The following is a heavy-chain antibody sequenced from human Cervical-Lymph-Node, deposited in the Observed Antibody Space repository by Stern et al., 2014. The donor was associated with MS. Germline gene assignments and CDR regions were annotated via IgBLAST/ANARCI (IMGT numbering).Heavy chain of an antibody. V-gene: IGHV1-69*15. CDR3: ARDLAVNTGYYFDD. CDR2: IVPMFGIS. J-gene: IGHJ4*02. CDR1: GGTFSSFA. D-gene: IGHD3-22*01. Sequence: VQLVQSGAELKKPGSSVKVSCKASGGTFSSFAFSWVRQAPGQGLEWMGMIVPMFGISNYAQRFQGRVTITADESAGTVYMELSSLRSEDTAIYFCARDLAVNTGYYFDDWGQGTLVSVSS.